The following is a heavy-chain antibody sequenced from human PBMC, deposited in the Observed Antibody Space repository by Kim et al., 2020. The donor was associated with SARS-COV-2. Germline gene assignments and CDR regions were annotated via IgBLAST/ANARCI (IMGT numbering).Heavy chain of an antibody. V-gene: IGHV3-9*01. CDR1: GFTFGDYD. Sequence: GGSLRLSCAASGFTFGDYDMEWVRQAPGKGLEWVAGITGNSGSIGYADSVKGRFAISRDNAKNSLYLQMNSLRTEDTALYYCAGWSYYGMDLGGEETTVTVS. CDR3: AGWSYYGMDL. D-gene: IGHD2-15*01. CDR2: ITGNSGSI. J-gene: IGHJ6*02.